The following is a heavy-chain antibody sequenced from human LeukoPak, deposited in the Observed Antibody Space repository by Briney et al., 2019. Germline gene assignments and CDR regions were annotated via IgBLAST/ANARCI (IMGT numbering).Heavy chain of an antibody. Sequence: GASVNVSCKASGYTFTSYGIRWVRQAPGQGLEWMGWISAYNGNTNYAQKLQGRVTVTTDTSTSTAYMELRSLRSDDTAVYYCARDLGYSYGLQIDYWGQGTLVTVSS. CDR2: ISAYNGNT. J-gene: IGHJ4*02. CDR3: ARDLGYSYGLQIDY. CDR1: GYTFTSYG. V-gene: IGHV1-18*01. D-gene: IGHD5-18*01.